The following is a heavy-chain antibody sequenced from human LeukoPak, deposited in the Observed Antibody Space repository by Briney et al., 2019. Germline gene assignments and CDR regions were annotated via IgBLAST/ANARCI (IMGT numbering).Heavy chain of an antibody. CDR2: ISGSGGST. Sequence: GGSLRLSCAASGFTFSSYAMSWVRQAPGKGLEWVSAISGSGGSTYYADSVKGRFTISRDNSKNTLYLQMNSLRAEDTAVYYCAKGYSSGGYVRDYYYYYGMDVWGQGTTVTVSS. V-gene: IGHV3-23*01. J-gene: IGHJ6*02. D-gene: IGHD6-19*01. CDR1: GFTFSSYA. CDR3: AKGYSSGGYVRDYYYYYGMDV.